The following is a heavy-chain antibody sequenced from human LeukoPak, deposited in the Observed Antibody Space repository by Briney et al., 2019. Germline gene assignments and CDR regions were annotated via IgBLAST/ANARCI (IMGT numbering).Heavy chain of an antibody. CDR1: GFTFSSYE. J-gene: IGHJ6*04. Sequence: GGSPRLSCAASGFTFSSYEMNWVRPAPGKGLEWVSYIISSGSTIYYADSVKGRFTISRDNAKNSLYLQMNSLRAEDTAVYYCAELGITMIGGVWGKGTTVTISS. V-gene: IGHV3-48*03. CDR2: IISSGSTI. CDR3: AELGITMIGGV. D-gene: IGHD3-10*02.